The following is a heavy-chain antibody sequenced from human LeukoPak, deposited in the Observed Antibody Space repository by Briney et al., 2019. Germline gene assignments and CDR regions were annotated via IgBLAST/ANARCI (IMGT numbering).Heavy chain of an antibody. D-gene: IGHD3-10*01. CDR3: AHRRRSSGSGNWFDP. Sequence: ESGPTLVNPTQTLTLTCTFSGFSLSTSGVGVGWIRQPPGKALEWLALIYWDGDKRYSPSLESSLTITKDTSKNQVVLTMTNMDPVDTATYYCAHRRRSSGSGNWFDPWGQGTLVTVSS. CDR2: IYWDGDK. V-gene: IGHV2-5*02. J-gene: IGHJ5*02. CDR1: GFSLSTSGVG.